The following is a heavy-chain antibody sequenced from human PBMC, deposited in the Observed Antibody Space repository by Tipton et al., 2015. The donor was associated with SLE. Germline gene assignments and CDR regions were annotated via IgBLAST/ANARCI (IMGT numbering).Heavy chain of an antibody. V-gene: IGHV4-34*01. CDR3: ARDPSSSWGGSRSFDL. CDR1: GGSFSGYY. J-gene: IGHJ2*01. CDR2: INHSGST. Sequence: TLSLTCAVYGGSFSGYYWSWIRQPPGKGLEWIGEINHSGSTNYNPSLKSRVTISVDTSKNQFSLKLSSVTAADTAVYYCARDPSSSWGGSRSFDLWGRGTLVTVSS. D-gene: IGHD6-13*01.